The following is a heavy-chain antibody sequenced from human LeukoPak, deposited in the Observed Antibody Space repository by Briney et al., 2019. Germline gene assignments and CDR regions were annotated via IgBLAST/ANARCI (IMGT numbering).Heavy chain of an antibody. Sequence: SETLSLTCTVSGGSISSYYWSWIRQPPGKGLEWIGYIYYSGSTNYSPSLKSRVTISVDTSKNQFSLKLNSVTAADTAVYYCARVGPLVRGPRWFDPWGQGTLVTVSS. CDR3: ARVGPLVRGPRWFDP. CDR2: IYYSGST. D-gene: IGHD3-10*01. J-gene: IGHJ5*02. CDR1: GGSISSYY. V-gene: IGHV4-59*01.